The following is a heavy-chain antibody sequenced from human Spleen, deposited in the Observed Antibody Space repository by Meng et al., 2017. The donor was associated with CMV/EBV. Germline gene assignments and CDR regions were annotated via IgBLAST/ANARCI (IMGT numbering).Heavy chain of an antibody. J-gene: IGHJ4*02. Sequence: GGSLRLSCEAFGFTFSNYWMSWVRQAPGKGLEWVANIKQDESETYYVDSVKGRFTISRDNAKNSLFLLINSLRAEDTAVYYCAREGRDLDYWGQGTLVTVSS. CDR1: GFTFSNYW. D-gene: IGHD2-15*01. CDR2: IKQDESET. CDR3: AREGRDLDY. V-gene: IGHV3-7*01.